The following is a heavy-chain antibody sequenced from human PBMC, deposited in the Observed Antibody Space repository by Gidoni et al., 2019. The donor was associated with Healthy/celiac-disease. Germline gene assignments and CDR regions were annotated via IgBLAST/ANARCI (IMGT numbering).Heavy chain of an antibody. D-gene: IGHD3-10*01. CDR2: ISSSDSTI. CDR1: GFTFSSYS. CDR3: ARESFNGDIDY. Sequence: EVQLVESGGGLVQPGGSLRLSCAASGFTFSSYSMTWVRQAPGKGLEWVSYISSSDSTIYYADSVKGRFTISRDNAKNSLYLQMNSLRAEDTAVYYCARESFNGDIDYWGQGTLVTVSS. J-gene: IGHJ4*02. V-gene: IGHV3-48*01.